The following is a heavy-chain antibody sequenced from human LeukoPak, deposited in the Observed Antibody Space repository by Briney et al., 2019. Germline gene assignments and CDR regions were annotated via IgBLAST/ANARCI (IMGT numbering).Heavy chain of an antibody. CDR3: AHSGPTAYFDY. J-gene: IGHJ4*02. Sequence: KTSETLSLTCTVSGGSISSYYWNWIRQPPGKGLEWIGYICYSGSTNYNPSLKSRVTISVDTSKNQFSLKLSSVTAADTAVYYCAHSGPTAYFDYWGQGTLVTVSS. V-gene: IGHV4-59*01. CDR1: GGSISSYY. D-gene: IGHD2-15*01. CDR2: ICYSGST.